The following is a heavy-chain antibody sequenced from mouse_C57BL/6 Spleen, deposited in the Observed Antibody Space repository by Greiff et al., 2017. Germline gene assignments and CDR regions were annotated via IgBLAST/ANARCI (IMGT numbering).Heavy chain of an antibody. J-gene: IGHJ3*01. CDR2: IDPSDSET. D-gene: IGHD2-4*01. CDR3: ARVYDYDGFAY. Sequence: QVQLQQPGAELVRPGSSVKLSCKASGYTFTSYWMHWVKQRPIQGLEWIGNIDPSDSETHYNQKFKDKATLTVDKSSSTAYMQLSSLTSEDSAVYYCARVYDYDGFAYWGQGTLVTGSA. CDR1: GYTFTSYW. V-gene: IGHV1-52*01.